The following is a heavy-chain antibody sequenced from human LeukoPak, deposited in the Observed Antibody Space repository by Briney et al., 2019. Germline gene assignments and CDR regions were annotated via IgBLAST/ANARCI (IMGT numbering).Heavy chain of an antibody. J-gene: IGHJ4*02. Sequence: GGSLRLSCAASGFIFSNYAMYRVRQAPGKGLEWVSAISGRSNNTYYADSVKGRFTISRDSSKNTLYLQMNSLRADDTAVYYCAKWGDYDVLTGYYVSDFWGQGTLVTVSS. D-gene: IGHD3-9*01. CDR2: ISGRSNNT. CDR1: GFIFSNYA. CDR3: AKWGDYDVLTGYYVSDF. V-gene: IGHV3-23*01.